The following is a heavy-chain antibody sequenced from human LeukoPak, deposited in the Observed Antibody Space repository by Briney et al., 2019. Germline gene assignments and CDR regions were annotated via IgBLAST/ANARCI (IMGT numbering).Heavy chain of an antibody. J-gene: IGHJ4*02. CDR2: LNQDGSGK. V-gene: IGHV3-7*01. Sequence: GGSLRLSCAASAFTFSNCWMNWVRQAPGKGLEGVANLNQDGSGKYYVDSVKGRFTISRDNAKNSLYLQMNSLRVEDTAVYYCAGCEYWGQGTLVTVSS. CDR3: AGCEY. CDR1: AFTFSNCW.